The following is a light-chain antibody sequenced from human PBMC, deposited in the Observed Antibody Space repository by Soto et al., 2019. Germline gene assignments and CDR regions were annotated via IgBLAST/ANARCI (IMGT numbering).Light chain of an antibody. CDR3: QQYNEWPDCT. V-gene: IGKV3-15*01. Sequence: EIVMTQSPATLSVSPGERATLSCRASQRIRNNLAWYQQKPGQAPRLLIYGVYSRATGVPARFSGSGSGTEFTLTISSLQSEDFAVYYCQQYNEWPDCTFGQGTKLEI. CDR1: QRIRNN. CDR2: GVY. J-gene: IGKJ2*02.